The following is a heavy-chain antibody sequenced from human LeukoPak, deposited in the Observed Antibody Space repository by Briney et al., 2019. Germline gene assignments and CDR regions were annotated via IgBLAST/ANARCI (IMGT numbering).Heavy chain of an antibody. D-gene: IGHD3-9*01. J-gene: IGHJ4*02. CDR3: ARSTRRYFDWLPVDY. CDR1: GFTFSSYA. CDR2: ISYDGSNK. V-gene: IGHV3-30*04. Sequence: GGSLRLSCAASGFTFSSYAMHWVRQAPGKGLEWVAVISYDGSNKYYADSVKGRFTISRDNSKNTPYLQMNSLRAEDTAVYYCARSTRRYFDWLPVDYWGQGTLVTVSS.